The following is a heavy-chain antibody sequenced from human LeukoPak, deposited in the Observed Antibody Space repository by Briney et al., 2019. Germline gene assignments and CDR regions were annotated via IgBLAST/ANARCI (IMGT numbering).Heavy chain of an antibody. J-gene: IGHJ4*02. D-gene: IGHD3/OR15-3a*01. CDR1: GFTLSNFG. Sequence: GSLRLSCTASGFTLSNFGMHWVRQAPGKGLEWVAVISDDGSNTFYADSVKGRFTISRDNSKNTLYLQLNSLRAEDTAVYYCARDWTLNYWGQGTLVTVSS. V-gene: IGHV3-30*03. CDR2: ISDDGSNT. CDR3: ARDWTLNY.